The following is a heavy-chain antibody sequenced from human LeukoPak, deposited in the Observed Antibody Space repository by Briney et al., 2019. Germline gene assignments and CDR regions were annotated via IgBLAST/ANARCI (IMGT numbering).Heavy chain of an antibody. CDR1: GFTVSSNY. CDR2: IYSGGST. CDR3: ARSDYSSGSAPFDP. J-gene: IGHJ5*02. D-gene: IGHD6-19*01. V-gene: IGHV3-66*01. Sequence: PGGSLRLSCAASGFTVSSNYMSWVRQAPGKGLEWVSVIYSGGSTYYADSVKGRFTISRDNSKNTLYLQMNSLRAEDTAVYYCARSDYSSGSAPFDPWGQGTLVTFSS.